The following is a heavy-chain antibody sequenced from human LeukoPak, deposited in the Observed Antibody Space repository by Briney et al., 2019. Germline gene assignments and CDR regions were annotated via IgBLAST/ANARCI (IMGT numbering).Heavy chain of an antibody. CDR3: AGKPQKVPNFAS. Sequence: PSETLSLTCAVYGGSFSGYYWSWIRQPPGKGLEWIGEIDHSRNTNYNPSLKSRVTISVDTSKNQFSLKLSSVTAADTSVYYCAGKPQKVPNFASWAKGPLVTVSS. D-gene: IGHD2-2*01. CDR1: GGSFSGYY. CDR2: IDHSRNT. V-gene: IGHV4-34*01. J-gene: IGHJ4*02.